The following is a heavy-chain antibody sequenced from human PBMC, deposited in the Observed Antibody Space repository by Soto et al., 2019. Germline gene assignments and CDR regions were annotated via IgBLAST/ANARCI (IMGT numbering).Heavy chain of an antibody. V-gene: IGHV3-33*01. J-gene: IGHJ4*02. CDR1: GFTFSSYG. CDR3: EREFWSGPFDY. CDR2: IWSDGSNK. Sequence: QVQLVESGGGVVQPGRSLRLSCAASGFTFSSYGLHWVRQAPGKGLEWVAVIWSDGSNKYYADSVKGRVTISRDNSQNTLYLQMYSLRAEEKAVYYCEREFWSGPFDYWGQGTLVNVSS. D-gene: IGHD3-3*01.